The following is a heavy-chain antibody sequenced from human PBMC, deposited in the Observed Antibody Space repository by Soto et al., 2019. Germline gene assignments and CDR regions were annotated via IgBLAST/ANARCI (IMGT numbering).Heavy chain of an antibody. J-gene: IGHJ3*01. CDR1: GVSITSRAYY. D-gene: IGHD4-17*01. CDR2: IYYNGNT. V-gene: IGHV4-31*03. Sequence: QVQLQESGPGLVKPSQTLSLTCTLSGVSITSRAYYWTWVRQHPGKGLEWIGYIYYNGNTYFSPSLKSRLTISIDTSKNQFSLKLSSVTAADTAMYYCARARLRAVYAFDFWGQGTMVTVSS. CDR3: ARARLRAVYAFDF.